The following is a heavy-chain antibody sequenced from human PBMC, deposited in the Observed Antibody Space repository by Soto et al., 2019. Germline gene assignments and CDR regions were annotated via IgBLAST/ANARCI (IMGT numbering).Heavy chain of an antibody. Sequence: QVQLQESGPGLVKPSQTLSLTCTVSGGSISSGGYSWSWIRQYPGKGLGWIGYIYFTGTTYYSPSLKSPVTISVDTTKNQFSLKLSSVTAADTAVYYCARFDYGDFRNWFDPWGQGTLVTVSS. CDR1: GGSISSGGYS. CDR3: ARFDYGDFRNWFDP. D-gene: IGHD4-17*01. J-gene: IGHJ5*02. CDR2: IYFTGTT. V-gene: IGHV4-31*01.